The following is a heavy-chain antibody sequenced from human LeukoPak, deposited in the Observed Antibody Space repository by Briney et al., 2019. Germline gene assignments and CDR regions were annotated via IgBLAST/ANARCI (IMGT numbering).Heavy chain of an antibody. Sequence: GASVKVSCKASGGTFSSYAISWVRQAPGQGLEWMGGIIPIFGTANYAQKFQGRVTITADKSTSTAYMELSSLRSEDTAVYYCAKDRRYSRSGALGWFDPWGQGTLVTVSS. V-gene: IGHV1-69*06. CDR3: AKDRRYSRSGALGWFDP. CDR2: IIPIFGTA. J-gene: IGHJ5*02. CDR1: GGTFSSYA. D-gene: IGHD6-13*01.